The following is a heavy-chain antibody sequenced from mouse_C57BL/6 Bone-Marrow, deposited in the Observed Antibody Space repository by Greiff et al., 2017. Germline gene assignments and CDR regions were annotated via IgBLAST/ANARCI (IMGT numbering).Heavy chain of an antibody. Sequence: EVKLVESGGGLVKPGGSLKLSCAASGFTFSDYGMHWVRQAPEKGLEWVAYISSGSSTIYYAETVKGRFTISRDNAKNTLFLQMTSLRSEDTAMYYCARRTGTGGAWFAYWGQGTLVTVSA. CDR3: ARRTGTGGAWFAY. D-gene: IGHD4-1*01. J-gene: IGHJ3*01. CDR2: ISSGSSTI. V-gene: IGHV5-17*01. CDR1: GFTFSDYG.